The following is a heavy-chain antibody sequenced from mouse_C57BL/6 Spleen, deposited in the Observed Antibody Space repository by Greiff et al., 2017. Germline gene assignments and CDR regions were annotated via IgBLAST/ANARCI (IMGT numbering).Heavy chain of an antibody. D-gene: IGHD4-1*01. CDR2: ISSGGDYL. CDR3: TRGTGSFNWYFDV. V-gene: IGHV5-9-1*02. CDR1: GFTFSSYA. J-gene: IGHJ1*03. Sequence: EVKVVESGEGLVKPGGSLKLSCAASGFTFSSYAMSWVRQTPEKRLEWVAYISSGGDYLYYADTVKGRFTISRDNARNTLYLQMSSLKSEDTAMYYCTRGTGSFNWYFDVWGTGTTVTVSS.